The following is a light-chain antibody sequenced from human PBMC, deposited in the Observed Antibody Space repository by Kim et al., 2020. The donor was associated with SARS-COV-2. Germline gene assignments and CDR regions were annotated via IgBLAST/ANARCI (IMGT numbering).Light chain of an antibody. CDR2: GAS. Sequence: ASVGDRVTITCQASQDIRNYLNWYQQKPGKAPKVLISGASNLETGVPSRFSGSGSGTEYAFTISSLQPEDIATYFCQRYDNLPLTFGGGTKVDIK. V-gene: IGKV1-33*01. CDR3: QRYDNLPLT. CDR1: QDIRNY. J-gene: IGKJ4*01.